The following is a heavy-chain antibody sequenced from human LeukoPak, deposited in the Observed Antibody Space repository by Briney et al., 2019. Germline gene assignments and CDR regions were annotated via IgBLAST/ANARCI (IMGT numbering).Heavy chain of an antibody. Sequence: SETLSLTCTVSGGSVSSGSYYWSWIRQPPGKGLEWIGYIYYSGSTNYNPSLKSRVTISVDTSKNQFSLKLSSVTAADTAVYYCARDVMLRGYYYGMDVRGQGTTVTVSS. D-gene: IGHD3-16*01. CDR2: IYYSGST. CDR3: ARDVMLRGYYYGMDV. CDR1: GGSVSSGSYY. V-gene: IGHV4-61*01. J-gene: IGHJ6*02.